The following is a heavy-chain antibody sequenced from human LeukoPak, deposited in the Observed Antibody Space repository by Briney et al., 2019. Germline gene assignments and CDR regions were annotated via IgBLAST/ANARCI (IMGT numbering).Heavy chain of an antibody. D-gene: IGHD4-17*01. V-gene: IGHV3-74*01. J-gene: IGHJ4*02. Sequence: GGSLRLSCAASGFTFSTYWMHWVRQDPGKGLVWVSRISSDASITSYANPVKGRFTISRDNAKNALYLQMNSLRAEDTALYYCARGILNSRDYEPNFDYWGQGTLVTVSS. CDR3: ARGILNSRDYEPNFDY. CDR2: ISSDASIT. CDR1: GFTFSTYW.